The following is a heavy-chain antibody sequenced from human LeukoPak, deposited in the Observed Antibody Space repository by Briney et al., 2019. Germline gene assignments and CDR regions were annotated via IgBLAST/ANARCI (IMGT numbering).Heavy chain of an antibody. CDR1: GGSISSYY. CDR3: ARHPGYYYYYMDV. J-gene: IGHJ6*03. V-gene: IGHV4-59*05. Sequence: SETLSLTCTVSGGSISSYYWSWIRQPPGRGLEWIGSIYYSGSTYYNPSLKSRVTISVDTSKNQFSLKLSSVTAADTAVYYCARHPGYYYYYMDVWGKGTTVTISS. CDR2: IYYSGST.